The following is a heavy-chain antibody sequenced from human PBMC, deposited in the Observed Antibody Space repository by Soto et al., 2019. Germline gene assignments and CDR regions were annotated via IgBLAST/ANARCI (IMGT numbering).Heavy chain of an antibody. J-gene: IGHJ6*02. V-gene: IGHV1-69*06. CDR3: ARVNSEYQLPYYYYGMDV. D-gene: IGHD2-2*01. Sequence: SVKISCKASGGTISSYAISWVRQAPGQGLEWMGGIIPIFGTANYAQKFQGRVTITADNSTSTAYMELSNLRSEDTAVYYCARVNSEYQLPYYYYGMDVWGQGTTVTVSS. CDR1: GGTISSYA. CDR2: IIPIFGTA.